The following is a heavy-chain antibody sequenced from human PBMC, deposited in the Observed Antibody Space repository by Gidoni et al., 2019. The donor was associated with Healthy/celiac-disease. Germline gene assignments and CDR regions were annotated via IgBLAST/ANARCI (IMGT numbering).Heavy chain of an antibody. V-gene: IGHV3-23*01. CDR1: GFTFSRYA. J-gene: IGHJ5*02. Sequence: EVQLLESGGGLVQPGGSLRLSCAASGFTFSRYAMSWVRQAPGKGLEWVSAISGSGGSTYYADSVKGRFTISRDNSKNTLYLQMNSLRAEDTAVYYCAKGDDFWSGSINWFDPWGQGTLVTVSS. CDR3: AKGDDFWSGSINWFDP. CDR2: ISGSGGST. D-gene: IGHD3-3*01.